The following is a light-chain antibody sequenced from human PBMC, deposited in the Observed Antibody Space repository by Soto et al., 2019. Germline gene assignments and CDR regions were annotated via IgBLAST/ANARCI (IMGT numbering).Light chain of an antibody. J-gene: IGLJ1*01. CDR1: ITYVGGYNY. CDR3: SSYTRSSPYV. V-gene: IGLV2-14*01. CDR2: EVS. Sequence: QSALAPPSSVSWSPGQSISIPCTGTITYVGGYNYVSWYQHHPGKGPKLMIYEVSNRPSGVSNRFSGSRSGNTASLTISGLQAEEEADYYCSSYTRSSPYVFGTGTKVNVL.